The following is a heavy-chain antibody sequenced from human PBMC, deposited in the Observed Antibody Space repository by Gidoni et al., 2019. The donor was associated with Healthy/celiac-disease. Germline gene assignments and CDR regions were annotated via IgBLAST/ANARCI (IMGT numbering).Heavy chain of an antibody. CDR1: GYSISSGYY. CDR2: IYHSGST. D-gene: IGHD2-15*01. CDR3: ATCGSYWYFDL. J-gene: IGHJ2*01. V-gene: IGHV4-38-2*01. Sequence: QVQLQESGPGLVKPSETLSLTCAASGYSISSGYYWGWIRQPPGKGLEWIGSIYHSGSTYYNPSLKSRVTISVDTSKNQFSLKLSSVTAADTAVYYCATCGSYWYFDLWGRGTLVTVSS.